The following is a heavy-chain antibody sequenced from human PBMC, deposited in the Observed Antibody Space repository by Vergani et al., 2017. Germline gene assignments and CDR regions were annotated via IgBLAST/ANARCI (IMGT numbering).Heavy chain of an antibody. Sequence: VQLVQSGAEVKKPGASVKVSCKVSGYPLTELSMHWVRQAPGKGLEWMGGFDPEDGETIFAQKFQGRVTMTEDTSTDTAYMELSSLRCEDTTVYYCGTAPDYGDNLLWDYWGQGTLVTVSS. V-gene: IGHV1-24*01. D-gene: IGHD4-17*01. CDR3: GTAPDYGDNLLWDY. J-gene: IGHJ4*02. CDR2: FDPEDGET. CDR1: GYPLTELS.